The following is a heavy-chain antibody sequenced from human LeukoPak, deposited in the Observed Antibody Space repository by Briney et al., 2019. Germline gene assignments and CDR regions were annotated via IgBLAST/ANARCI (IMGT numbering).Heavy chain of an antibody. CDR3: ARAGATVTKFYDY. V-gene: IGHV1-18*01. CDR2: IGTNNENT. Sequence: ASVKVSCKASGYTFAIFGVTWMRQAPGQGLEWMGWIGTNNENTNYAQKFQGRVTMTTDTSTSTVYMELGSLRSDDTAVYYCARAGATVTKFYDYWGQGTLVSVSS. J-gene: IGHJ4*02. D-gene: IGHD4-17*01. CDR1: GYTFAIFG.